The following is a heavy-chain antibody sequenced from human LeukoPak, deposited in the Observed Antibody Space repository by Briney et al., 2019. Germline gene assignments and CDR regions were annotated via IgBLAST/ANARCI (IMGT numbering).Heavy chain of an antibody. V-gene: IGHV3-48*03. Sequence: PGGSLRLSCAASGFTFSSYEMNWVRQAPGKGLEWVSYISSSGSTIYYADSVMGRFTISRDNAKNSLYLQMNSLRAEDTAVYYCARVGVSAFITTDYWGQGTLVTVSS. D-gene: IGHD3-3*01. CDR3: ARVGVSAFITTDY. J-gene: IGHJ4*02. CDR1: GFTFSSYE. CDR2: ISSSGSTI.